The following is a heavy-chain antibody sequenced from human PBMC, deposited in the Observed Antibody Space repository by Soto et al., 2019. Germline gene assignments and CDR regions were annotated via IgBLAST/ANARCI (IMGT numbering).Heavy chain of an antibody. CDR2: IDTDGSRK. D-gene: IGHD4-17*01. Sequence: PGGSLRLSCAASGFNFNTYWMYWVRQAPGKGLEWVANIDTDGSRKNYVDSVKGRFIISRDNAKNSLFLQMNSLRADDTAVYYCGRVHLDGKYANGVDVWGQGTTVTVSS. V-gene: IGHV3-7*03. J-gene: IGHJ6*01. CDR1: GFNFNTYW. CDR3: GRVHLDGKYANGVDV.